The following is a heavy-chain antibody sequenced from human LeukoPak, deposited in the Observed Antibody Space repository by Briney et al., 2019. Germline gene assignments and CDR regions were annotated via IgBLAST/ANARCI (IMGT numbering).Heavy chain of an antibody. Sequence: GGSLRLSCAASGFTFSSCAMSRVRQAPGKGLEWVSAISGSGGSTYYADSVKGRFTISRDNSKNTLYLQMNSLRGEDTAVYYCARDRWRMDAFYIWGQGTMVTVSS. CDR3: ARDRWRMDAFYI. CDR1: GFTFSSCA. D-gene: IGHD3-3*01. CDR2: ISGSGGST. J-gene: IGHJ3*02. V-gene: IGHV3-23*01.